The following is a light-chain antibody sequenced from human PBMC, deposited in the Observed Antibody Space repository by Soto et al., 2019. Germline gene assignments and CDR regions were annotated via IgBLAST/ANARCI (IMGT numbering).Light chain of an antibody. Sequence: DIVMTQSPDSLAVSLAERATINCKSSQSVLYSSNNKNYLTWYQQKPGQPPKLLIFSGSGSGTDFTLTISSLQAEAVAVYYCQQYYSTSITFGQGTRLEIK. CDR3: QQYYSTSIT. V-gene: IGKV4-1*01. J-gene: IGKJ5*01. CDR1: QSVLYSSNNKNY.